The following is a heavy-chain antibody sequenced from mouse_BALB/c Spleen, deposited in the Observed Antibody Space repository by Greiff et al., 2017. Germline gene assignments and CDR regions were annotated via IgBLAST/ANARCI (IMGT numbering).Heavy chain of an antibody. D-gene: IGHD1-1*02. J-gene: IGHJ2*01. CDR3: AIGNYVVY. Sequence: VKLVESGAELMKPGASVKISCKATGYTFSSYWIELVKQRPGHGLEWIGENLPGSGSTNYNEKFKGKATFTADTSSNTAYMQLSSLTSEDSAVYYCAIGNYVVYWGQGTTLTVSS. CDR2: NLPGSGST. CDR1: GYTFSSYW. V-gene: IGHV1-9*01.